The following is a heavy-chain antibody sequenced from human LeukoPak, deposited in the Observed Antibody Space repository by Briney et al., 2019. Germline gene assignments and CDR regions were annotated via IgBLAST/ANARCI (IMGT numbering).Heavy chain of an antibody. J-gene: IGHJ4*02. Sequence: ASVKVSCKASGYTFTNYDINWVRQATGQGLEWMGWISTYSGNTNYAQKLQGRITMTTETSTSTAYMELRSLRSDDTAVYYCARGGSRVVTYGNFDYWGQGTLVTVSS. V-gene: IGHV1-18*01. D-gene: IGHD2-21*02. CDR2: ISTYSGNT. CDR3: ARGGSRVVTYGNFDY. CDR1: GYTFTNYD.